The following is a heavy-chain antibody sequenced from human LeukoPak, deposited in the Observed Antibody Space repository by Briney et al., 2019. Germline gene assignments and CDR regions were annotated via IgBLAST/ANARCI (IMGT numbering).Heavy chain of an antibody. V-gene: IGHV4-34*01. D-gene: IGHD5-24*01. CDR3: ARHKAVEMPTSHWYFDL. CDR2: INHSGST. J-gene: IGHJ2*01. Sequence: PSETLSLTCAVYGGSFSGYYWSWIRQPPGKGLEWIGEINHSGSTNYNPSLKSRVTISVDTSKNQFSLKLSSVTAADTAVYFCARHKAVEMPTSHWYFDLWGRGTLVTVSS. CDR1: GGSFSGYY.